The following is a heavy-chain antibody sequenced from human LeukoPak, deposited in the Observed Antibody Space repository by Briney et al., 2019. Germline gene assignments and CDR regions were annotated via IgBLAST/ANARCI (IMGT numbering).Heavy chain of an antibody. Sequence: GGSMRLPCAASGFTFSNYAMSWVRQAPGKGREWVSGLSDSGGSTYYADSAKGRFTISRDNSKNTLYLQMNSLRAEDTAVYYFAKGRYAAVYYFDYWGQGTLVTVSS. D-gene: IGHD5-12*01. CDR1: GFTFSNYA. CDR2: LSDSGGST. V-gene: IGHV3-23*01. J-gene: IGHJ4*02. CDR3: AKGRYAAVYYFDY.